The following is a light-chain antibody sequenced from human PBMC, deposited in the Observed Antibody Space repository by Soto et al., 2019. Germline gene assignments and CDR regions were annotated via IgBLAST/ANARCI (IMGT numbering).Light chain of an antibody. CDR2: DVS. CDR1: SSDVGGYKF. Sequence: QPASVSGSPGQSITISCTGTSSDVGGYKFVSWYQHHPGKAPKLMIYDVSNRPSGVSNRFSGSKSGNTASLTISGLQAEDEADYYCRSYTTSGTYVFGTGTQLTVL. J-gene: IGLJ1*01. V-gene: IGLV2-14*03. CDR3: RSYTTSGTYV.